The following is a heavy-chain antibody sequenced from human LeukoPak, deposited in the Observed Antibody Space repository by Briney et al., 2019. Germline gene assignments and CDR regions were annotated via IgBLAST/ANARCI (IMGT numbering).Heavy chain of an antibody. J-gene: IGHJ4*02. CDR1: GGSLRSYY. CDR2: IYYSGST. V-gene: IGHV4-59*01. D-gene: IGHD3-10*01. CDR3: ARDSTMVRGVIGYFDC. Sequence: PSETLSLTCTVSGGSLRSYYWSWIRQPPGKGLEWIGYIYYSGSTNYNPSLKSRVTISVDPSKNQFSLKLSSVTAADTAVYYCARDSTMVRGVIGYFDCWGQGTLVTVSS.